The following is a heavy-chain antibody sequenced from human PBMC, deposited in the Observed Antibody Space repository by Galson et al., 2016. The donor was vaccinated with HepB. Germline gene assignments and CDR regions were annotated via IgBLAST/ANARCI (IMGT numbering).Heavy chain of an antibody. V-gene: IGHV3-74*01. J-gene: IGHJ4*02. Sequence: SLRLSCAASGFTFSSYWMHWVRQGPGKGLVWVSRISSDGSSTTYADFVKGRFTVSRDNSKNTLFLQMNSLRAEDTAVYYCAISNVFGSGASPSFFDYWGQGTLVTVSS. D-gene: IGHD3-10*01. CDR2: ISSDGSST. CDR1: GFTFSSYW. CDR3: AISNVFGSGASPSFFDY.